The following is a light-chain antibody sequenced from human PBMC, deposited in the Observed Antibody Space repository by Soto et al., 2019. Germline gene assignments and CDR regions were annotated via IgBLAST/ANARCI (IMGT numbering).Light chain of an antibody. Sequence: DIQMTQSPSSLSASVGDRVTITCRASQSISSHLNWYHQKPGKAPNLLIYDASSLPVGVPSRFTGSGSGTDFTLTITSLPPEDFATYYCQQSHNTPFTFGPGTKLDIK. CDR1: QSISSH. V-gene: IGKV1-39*01. CDR2: DAS. CDR3: QQSHNTPFT. J-gene: IGKJ3*01.